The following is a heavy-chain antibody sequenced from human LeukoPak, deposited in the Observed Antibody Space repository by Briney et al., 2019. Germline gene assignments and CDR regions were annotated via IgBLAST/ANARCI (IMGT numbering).Heavy chain of an antibody. Sequence: SETLSLTCAVYGGSFIGYYWSWIRQPPGKGLEWIGEINHSESTNYNPSLKSRVTVSVDTSKNQFSLKLSSVTAADTAVYYCARGRWLVPDYWGQGTLVTVSS. CDR2: INHSEST. CDR3: ARGRWLVPDY. J-gene: IGHJ4*02. V-gene: IGHV4-34*01. CDR1: GGSFIGYY. D-gene: IGHD6-19*01.